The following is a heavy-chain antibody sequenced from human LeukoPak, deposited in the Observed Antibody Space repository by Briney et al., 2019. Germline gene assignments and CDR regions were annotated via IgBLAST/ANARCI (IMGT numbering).Heavy chain of an antibody. CDR1: GFTFSSYS. J-gene: IGHJ3*02. Sequence: GGSLRLSCAASGFTFSSYSMNWVRQAPGKGLEWVSYISSSGSTIYYADSVKGRFTISRDNAKNSLYLQMNSLRAEDTAVYYCARDPENLFTMIVHDVFNIWGQGTMVTVSS. V-gene: IGHV3-48*04. D-gene: IGHD3-22*01. CDR2: ISSSGSTI. CDR3: ARDPENLFTMIVHDVFNI.